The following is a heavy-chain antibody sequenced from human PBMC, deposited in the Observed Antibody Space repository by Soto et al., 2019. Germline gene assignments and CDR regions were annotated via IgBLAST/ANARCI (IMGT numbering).Heavy chain of an antibody. Sequence: SVKVSCKASGGTFSSYAISWVRQAPGQGLEWMGGIIPIFGTANYAQKFQGRVTITADESTSTAYMELSSLRSEDTAVYYCARGGYIYGYTHYYYYVMDFCGQGSTVTVSS. V-gene: IGHV1-69*13. D-gene: IGHD5-18*01. J-gene: IGHJ6*02. CDR2: IIPIFGTA. CDR3: ARGGYIYGYTHYYYYVMDF. CDR1: GGTFSSYA.